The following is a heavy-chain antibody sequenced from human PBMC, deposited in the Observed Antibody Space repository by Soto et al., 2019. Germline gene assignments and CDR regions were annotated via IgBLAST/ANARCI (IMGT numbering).Heavy chain of an antibody. J-gene: IGHJ5*02. V-gene: IGHV3-48*01. D-gene: IGHD2-15*01. CDR3: ARRVRYCSGGSCLNWFDP. CDR2: ISSSSSTI. Sequence: PGGSLRLSCAASGFTFSSYSMNWVRQAPGKGLEWVSYISSSSSTIYYADSVKGRFTISRDNAKNSLYLQMNSLRAEDTAVYYCARRVRYCSGGSCLNWFDPWGQGTLVTVS. CDR1: GFTFSSYS.